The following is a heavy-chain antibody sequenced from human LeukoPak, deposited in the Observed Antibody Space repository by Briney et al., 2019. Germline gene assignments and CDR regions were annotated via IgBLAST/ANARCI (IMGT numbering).Heavy chain of an antibody. CDR2: ISSSGSTI. CDR1: GFTFTTYT. Sequence: WGSLRLSCAASGFTFTTYTMNWVRQAPGKGLEWVSYISSSGSTIYYADSVKGQFTISRDNAKNSLYLQMNSLRAEDTAVYYCARDKDQYSGYDSGLFDYWGQGTLVTVSS. CDR3: ARDKDQYSGYDSGLFDY. V-gene: IGHV3-48*04. D-gene: IGHD5-12*01. J-gene: IGHJ4*02.